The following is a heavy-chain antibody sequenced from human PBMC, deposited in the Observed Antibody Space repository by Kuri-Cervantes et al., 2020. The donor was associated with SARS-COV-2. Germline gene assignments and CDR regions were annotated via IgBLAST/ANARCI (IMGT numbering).Heavy chain of an antibody. V-gene: IGHV2-5*02. D-gene: IGHD2-15*01. J-gene: IGHJ4*02. Sequence: SGPTLVKPTQTLTLTCTFSGFSLSTSGVGVGWIRQPPGKALEWLALIYWDDDKRYSPSLKSRLTISKDTSKSQVVLTMTNMDPVDTATYYCARVDTDCSGGSCYRAFDYWGQGTLVTVSS. CDR2: IYWDDDK. CDR3: ARVDTDCSGGSCYRAFDY. CDR1: GFSLSTSGVG.